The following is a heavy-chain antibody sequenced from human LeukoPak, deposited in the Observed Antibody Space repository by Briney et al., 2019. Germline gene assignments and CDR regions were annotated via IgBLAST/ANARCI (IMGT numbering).Heavy chain of an antibody. Sequence: SETLSLTCTASGGSISSSSYYWGWIRQPPGKGLEWIGSIYYSGSTYYNPSLKSRVTISVDTSKNQFSLKLSSVTAADTAVYYCARLDYYDSSGYDYWGQGTLVTVSS. V-gene: IGHV4-39*01. CDR1: GGSISSSSYY. D-gene: IGHD3-22*01. CDR3: ARLDYYDSSGYDY. CDR2: IYYSGST. J-gene: IGHJ4*02.